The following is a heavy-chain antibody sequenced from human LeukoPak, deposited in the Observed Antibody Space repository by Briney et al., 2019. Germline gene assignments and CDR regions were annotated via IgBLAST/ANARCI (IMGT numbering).Heavy chain of an antibody. V-gene: IGHV4-4*09. J-gene: IGHJ5*02. CDR3: ARRGDYDFWSGYWEGFDP. D-gene: IGHD3-3*01. CDR2: IYASGST. Sequence: SETLSLTCTVSGGSISSYYWSWIRQPPGKGLEWIGYIYASGSTNYNPSLKSRVTISVDTSKNQFSLKLSSVTAADTAVYYCARRGDYDFWSGYWEGFDPWGQGTLVTVSS. CDR1: GGSISSYY.